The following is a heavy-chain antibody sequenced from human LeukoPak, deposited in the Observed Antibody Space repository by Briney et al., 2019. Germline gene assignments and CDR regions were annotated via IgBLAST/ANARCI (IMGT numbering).Heavy chain of an antibody. CDR2: ISYDGSNK. J-gene: IGHJ4*02. Sequence: GGSLRLSCAASGFTFSSYGMHWVRQAPGKGLEWVAVISYDGSNKYYADSVKGRFTISRDNSKNTLYQQMNSLRAEDTAVYYCAKDMPSSYWGQGTLVTVSS. V-gene: IGHV3-30*18. CDR1: GFTFSSYG. CDR3: AKDMPSSY. D-gene: IGHD2-2*01.